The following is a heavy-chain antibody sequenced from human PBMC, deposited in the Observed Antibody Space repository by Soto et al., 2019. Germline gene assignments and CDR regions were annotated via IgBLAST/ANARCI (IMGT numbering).Heavy chain of an antibody. V-gene: IGHV3-23*01. D-gene: IGHD1-26*01. Sequence: QAAGKGLEWVSSISNSGGSTYYADSVKGRFTISRDNSKNTLYLQMNSLRAEDTAVYYCAKDRWELAGWGQGTLVTVSS. CDR2: ISNSGGST. CDR3: AKDRWELAG. J-gene: IGHJ4*02.